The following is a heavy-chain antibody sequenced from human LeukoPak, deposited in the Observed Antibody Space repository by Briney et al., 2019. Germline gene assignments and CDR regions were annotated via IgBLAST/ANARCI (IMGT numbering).Heavy chain of an antibody. CDR2: INPNSGVT. V-gene: IGHV1-2*02. J-gene: IGHJ4*02. D-gene: IGHD2-8*01. Sequence: ASVKVSCKTSGYTFTGYYMHWVRQAPGQGLEWMGWINPNSGVTNYAQKFQGRVTLTRDTSITTAYMELSRLNSDDTAVYYCARDVSRSRDYWGQGTLVTVSS. CDR3: ARDVSRSRDY. CDR1: GYTFTGYY.